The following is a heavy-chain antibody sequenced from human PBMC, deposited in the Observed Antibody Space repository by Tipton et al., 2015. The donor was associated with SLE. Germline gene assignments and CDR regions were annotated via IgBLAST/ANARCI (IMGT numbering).Heavy chain of an antibody. CDR2: IYTSGST. J-gene: IGHJ4*02. Sequence: TLSLTCTVSGGSISSGSYYWGWIRQPAGQGVEWIGHIYTSGSTNYNPSLKSRVTMSVDTSKNQFSLKLSSVTAADTAVYYCARRAVVLPAAIAEYYFDYWGQGTLVTVSS. CDR3: ARRAVVLPAAIAEYYFDY. D-gene: IGHD2-2*02. CDR1: GGSISSGSYY. V-gene: IGHV4-61*09.